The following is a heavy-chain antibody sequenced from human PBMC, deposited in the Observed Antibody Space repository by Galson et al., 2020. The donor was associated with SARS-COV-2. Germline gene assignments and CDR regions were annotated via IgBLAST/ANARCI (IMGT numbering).Heavy chain of an antibody. CDR2: IHHADYIT. J-gene: IGHJ3*02. D-gene: IGHD1-26*01. CDR3: AKAYSSGHPYRALVM. Sequence: GGSLRLSCAASGFTFGSYVMGWVRQAPGKGLQWVSTIHHADYITKYADSVKGRFSISRDDSKNILSLQMNDLRAEDTATDHCAKAYSSGHPYRALVMWGQGTRVTVSS. CDR1: GFTFGSYV. V-gene: IGHV3-23*01.